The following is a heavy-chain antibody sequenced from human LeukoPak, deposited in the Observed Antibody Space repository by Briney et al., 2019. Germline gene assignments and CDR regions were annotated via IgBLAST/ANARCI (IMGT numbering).Heavy chain of an antibody. D-gene: IGHD2-21*01. Sequence: PSETLSLTCTVSGGSTSSYYWSWIRQPPGKGLEWIGYIYYSGSTNYNPALKNRVTISVDTSKNQCSLKLSSVTAADTAVYYCASSYLRYSLDAFDIWGQGTMVTVSS. J-gene: IGHJ3*02. CDR2: IYYSGST. CDR3: ASSYLRYSLDAFDI. V-gene: IGHV4-59*01. CDR1: GGSTSSYY.